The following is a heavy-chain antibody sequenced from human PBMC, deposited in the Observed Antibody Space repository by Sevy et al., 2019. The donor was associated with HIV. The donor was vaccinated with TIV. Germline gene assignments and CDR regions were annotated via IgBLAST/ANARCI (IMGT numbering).Heavy chain of an antibody. V-gene: IGHV3-64D*06. J-gene: IGHJ4*02. CDR3: VKAFIAARDGFDY. Sequence: GGSLRLSCSASGFTFSSYAMHWVRQAPGKGLEYVSAISSNGGSTYYADSVKGRFTISRDNSKNTLYLQMSSLRAEDMAVYYCVKAFIAARDGFDYWGQGTLVTVS. CDR1: GFTFSSYA. D-gene: IGHD6-6*01. CDR2: ISSNGGST.